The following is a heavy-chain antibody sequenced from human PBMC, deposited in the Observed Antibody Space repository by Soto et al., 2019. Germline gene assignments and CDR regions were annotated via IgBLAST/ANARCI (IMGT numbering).Heavy chain of an antibody. V-gene: IGHV3-30-3*01. J-gene: IGHJ4*02. CDR2: ISYDGSNK. D-gene: IGHD3-22*01. Sequence: GGSLRLSCAASGFTFSSYAMHWVRQAPGKGLEWVAVISYDGSNKYYADSVKGRFTISRDNSKNTLYLQMNSLRAEDTAVYYCARDLYYYDSNGYSIDYWGQGTLVTVSS. CDR3: ARDLYYYDSNGYSIDY. CDR1: GFTFSSYA.